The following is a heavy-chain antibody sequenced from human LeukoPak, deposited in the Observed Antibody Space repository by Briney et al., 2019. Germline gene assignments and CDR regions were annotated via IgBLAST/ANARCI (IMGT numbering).Heavy chain of an antibody. CDR2: IYYNGHT. CDR3: ARLGFCTGGRCLADC. J-gene: IGHJ4*02. CDR1: GDSFSSYY. Sequence: TSETLSLTCTVSGDSFSSYYWTWIRQPPGKGLEWIGYIYYNGHTNYNPSLTSRVTISVDTSKNQFSLKLNSVTAADTAVYYCARLGFCTGGRCLADCWGQGTLVTVSS. D-gene: IGHD2-15*01. V-gene: IGHV4-59*08.